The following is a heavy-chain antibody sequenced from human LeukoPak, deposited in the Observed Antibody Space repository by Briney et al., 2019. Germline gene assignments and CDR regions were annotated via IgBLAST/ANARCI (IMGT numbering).Heavy chain of an antibody. Sequence: ASVKVSCKASGYTFTSYGISWVRQAPGQGLEWMGWISAYNGNTNYAQKLQGRVTMTTDTSTSTAYMELRSLRSDDTAVYYCARELQDYGDYVEPLWGQGTLVTVSS. CDR2: ISAYNGNT. V-gene: IGHV1-18*01. CDR3: ARELQDYGDYVEPL. CDR1: GYTFTSYG. J-gene: IGHJ4*02. D-gene: IGHD4-17*01.